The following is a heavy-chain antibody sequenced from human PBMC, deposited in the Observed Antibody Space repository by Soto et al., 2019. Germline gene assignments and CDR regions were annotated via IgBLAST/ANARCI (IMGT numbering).Heavy chain of an antibody. CDR3: ARERWQHWTDAFDS. D-gene: IGHD1-1*01. J-gene: IGHJ3*02. V-gene: IGHV3-48*02. CDR2: ISSSSSTI. CDR1: GFTFSSYS. Sequence: GGSLRLSCAASGFTFSSYSMNWVRQAPGKGLEWVSYISSSSSTIYYADSVKGRFTISRDNAKNSLYLQMDSLRDEDTAVYYCARERWQHWTDAFDSWGQGTRVTVAS.